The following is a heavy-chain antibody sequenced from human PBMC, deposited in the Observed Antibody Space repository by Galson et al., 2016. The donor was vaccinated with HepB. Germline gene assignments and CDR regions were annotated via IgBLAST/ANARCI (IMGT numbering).Heavy chain of an antibody. J-gene: IGHJ4*02. D-gene: IGHD6-13*01. CDR3: VRDEYNISWYKY. Sequence: ETLSLTCSVSGGSINIARYFWGWIRQSPTRGLEWIGTTANSGSTYYNPSLRSRVSISVDTSRNQFSLKLNSVTAADTALYYCVRDEYNISWYKYWGQGTLVTVSS. CDR2: TANSGST. CDR1: GGSINIARYF. V-gene: IGHV4-39*02.